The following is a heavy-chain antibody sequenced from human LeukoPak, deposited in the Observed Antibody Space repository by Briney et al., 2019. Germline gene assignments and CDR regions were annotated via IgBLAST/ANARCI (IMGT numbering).Heavy chain of an antibody. CDR1: GFTFSSYS. Sequence: GGSLRLSCAASGFTFSSYSMNWVRQAPGEGLEWISSTNSGSSYIHYADSVKGRFTISRDNAKNSLYLQMNSHRAEDTVVYYCARRFGGGYSDYCGQGILVTVSS. J-gene: IGHJ4*02. D-gene: IGHD3-10*01. V-gene: IGHV3-21*01. CDR2: TNSGSSYI. CDR3: ARRFGGGYSDY.